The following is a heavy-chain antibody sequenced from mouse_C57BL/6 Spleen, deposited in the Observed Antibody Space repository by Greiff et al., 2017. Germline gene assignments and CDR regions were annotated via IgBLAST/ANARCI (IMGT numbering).Heavy chain of an antibody. CDR2: INPNNGGT. J-gene: IGHJ2*01. V-gene: IGHV1-18*01. CDR1: GYTFTDYN. Sequence: EVQLQQSGPELVKPGASVKIPCKASGYTFTDYNMDWVKQSHGKSLEWIGDINPNNGGTIYNQKFKGKATLTVDKSSSTAYMERRSLTSEDTAVYYCARGALYYDYDVYFDYWGQGTTLTVSS. CDR3: ARGALYYDYDVYFDY. D-gene: IGHD2-4*01.